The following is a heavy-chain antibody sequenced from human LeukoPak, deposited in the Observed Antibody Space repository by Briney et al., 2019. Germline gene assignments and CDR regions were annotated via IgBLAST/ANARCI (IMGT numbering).Heavy chain of an antibody. CDR3: ARYRNYYDSSGYYYVEYFQH. CDR2: INPNSGGT. V-gene: IGHV1-2*02. Sequence: ASVKASCKASGYTFTGYYMHWVRQAPGQGLEWMGWINPNSGGTNYAQKFQGRVTMTRDTSIRTAYMELSRLRSDDTAVYYCARYRNYYDSSGYYYVEYFQHWGQGTLVTVSS. D-gene: IGHD3-22*01. CDR1: GYTFTGYY. J-gene: IGHJ1*01.